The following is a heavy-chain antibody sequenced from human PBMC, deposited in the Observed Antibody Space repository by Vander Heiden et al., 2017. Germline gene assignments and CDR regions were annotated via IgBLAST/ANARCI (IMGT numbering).Heavy chain of an antibody. D-gene: IGHD3-3*01. V-gene: IGHV4-59*01. CDR1: GASISGYY. Sequence: QVQLQESGPGLVKPPETLSLTCTVSGASISGYYWTWIRQPPGKGLEWIGYIYDSGSTNDNPSLKSRVTISVDTSKNQFALKLSSVTAADTAVYYCARGVYDFWSGRLNTISGRGNWFDPWGQGTLVTVSS. CDR3: ARGVYDFWSGRLNTISGRGNWFDP. CDR2: IYDSGST. J-gene: IGHJ5*02.